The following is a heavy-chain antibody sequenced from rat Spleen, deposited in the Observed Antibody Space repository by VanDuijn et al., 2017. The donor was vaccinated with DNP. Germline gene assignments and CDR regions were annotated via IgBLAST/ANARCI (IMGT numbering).Heavy chain of an antibody. CDR2: ISYSGNT. D-gene: IGHD1-10*01. J-gene: IGHJ2*01. V-gene: IGHV3-1*01. CDR3: ARYGITTRDYFDY. Sequence: EVRFQESGPGLVKPSESLSLTCSVTGYSITSNYWGWIRKFPGNQMEWMGYISYSGNTNYNPSLKSRISITRDTSKNQFFLQLNSVSPEDTATYYCARYGITTRDYFDYWGQGVMVTVSS. CDR1: GYSITSNY.